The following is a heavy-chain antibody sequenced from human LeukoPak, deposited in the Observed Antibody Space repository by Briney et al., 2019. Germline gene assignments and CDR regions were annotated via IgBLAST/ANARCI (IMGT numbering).Heavy chain of an antibody. CDR2: TYSSGST. Sequence: SETLSLTCTVSGGSINSGSYYWSWIRQPAGKGLEWIGRTYSSGSTNYNPSLKGRVTISVDTSKNQFSLNLSSVTAADTAVYYFARGLGIGKDYFDCWGQGTLVTVSS. D-gene: IGHD7-27*01. CDR1: GGSINSGSYY. V-gene: IGHV4-61*02. J-gene: IGHJ4*02. CDR3: ARGLGIGKDYFDC.